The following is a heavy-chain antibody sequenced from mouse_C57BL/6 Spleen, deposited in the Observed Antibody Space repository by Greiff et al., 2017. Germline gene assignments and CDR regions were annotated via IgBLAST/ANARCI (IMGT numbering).Heavy chain of an antibody. CDR2: INPNNGGT. CDR1: GYTFTDYY. J-gene: IGHJ2*01. D-gene: IGHD2-5*01. CDR3: ARRTYYSNYDY. Sequence: EVQLQQSGPELVKPGASVKISCKASGYTFTDYYMNWVKQSHGKSLEWIGYINPNNGGTSYNQKFKGKATLTVDKSSSTAYMELRSLTSEDSAVYYCARRTYYSNYDYWGQGTTLTVSS. V-gene: IGHV1-26*01.